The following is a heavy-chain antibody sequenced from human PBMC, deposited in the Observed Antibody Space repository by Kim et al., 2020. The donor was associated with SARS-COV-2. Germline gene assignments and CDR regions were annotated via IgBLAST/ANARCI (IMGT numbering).Heavy chain of an antibody. J-gene: IGHJ4*02. Sequence: GGSLRLSCAASGFTFSSYSMNWVRQAPGKGLEWVSYISSSSSTIYYADSAKGRFTISRDNAKNSLYLQMNSLRAEDTAVYYCAANWAHYWGQGTLVTVSS. CDR3: AANWAHY. D-gene: IGHD7-27*01. CDR1: GFTFSSYS. CDR2: ISSSSSTI. V-gene: IGHV3-48*04.